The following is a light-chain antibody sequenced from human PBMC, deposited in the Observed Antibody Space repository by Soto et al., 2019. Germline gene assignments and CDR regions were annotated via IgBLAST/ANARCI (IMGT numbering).Light chain of an antibody. CDR1: QDIHNY. Sequence: AVLLTQSPSSFSASTGDRATITCRASQDIHNYLAWYQQVPGKAPKLLLYAASILQTGVPSRFSGSGSGTDFTLTIDGLQSEDFATYFCQHYYNYPWTFGQGTKVEV. CDR2: AAS. CDR3: QHYYNYPWT. V-gene: IGKV1-8*01. J-gene: IGKJ1*01.